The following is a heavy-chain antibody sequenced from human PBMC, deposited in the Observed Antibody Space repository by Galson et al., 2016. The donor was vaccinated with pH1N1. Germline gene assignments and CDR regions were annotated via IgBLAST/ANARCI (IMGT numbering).Heavy chain of an antibody. D-gene: IGHD3-22*01. J-gene: IGHJ5*01. V-gene: IGHV4-31*03. CDR3: ASNAWDGSGLNYFDS. Sequence: TLSLTCSVSGASVRSGGQYWTWIRQVPGKGLEWIGFIYYIGSTGYNPSLKSRVSMSLDMSKKQFSLDLRSVTAADTAVYYCASNAWDGSGLNYFDSWGQGILVSVSS. CDR1: GASVRSGGQY. CDR2: IYYIGST.